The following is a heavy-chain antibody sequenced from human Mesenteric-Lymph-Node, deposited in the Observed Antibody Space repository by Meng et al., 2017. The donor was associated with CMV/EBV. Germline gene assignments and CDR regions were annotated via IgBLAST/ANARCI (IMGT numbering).Heavy chain of an antibody. CDR3: ARSGDWNYVSYYYYYGMDV. Sequence: GESLKISCAASGFTFSSYWMSWVRQAPGKGLEWVANIKQDGSEKYYVDSVKGRFTISRDNAKNSLYLQMNSLRAEDTAVYYCARSGDWNYVSYYYYYGMDVWGQGTTVTVSS. V-gene: IGHV3-7*01. D-gene: IGHD1-7*01. CDR2: IKQDGSEK. CDR1: GFTFSSYW. J-gene: IGHJ6*02.